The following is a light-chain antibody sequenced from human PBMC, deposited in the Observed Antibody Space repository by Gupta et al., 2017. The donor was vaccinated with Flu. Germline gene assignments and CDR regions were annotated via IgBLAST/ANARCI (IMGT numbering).Light chain of an antibody. CDR2: LGS. Sequence: VTPGEPASISCRSSQSLLQSNGNNYLDWYLQKPGQSPQLLIYLGSTRASGVPDRFSGSGSGTDFTLKISRVEAEDVGVYFCMQALQTPVTFGRGTKVEIK. CDR3: MQALQTPVT. CDR1: QSLLQSNGNNY. V-gene: IGKV2-28*01. J-gene: IGKJ4*01.